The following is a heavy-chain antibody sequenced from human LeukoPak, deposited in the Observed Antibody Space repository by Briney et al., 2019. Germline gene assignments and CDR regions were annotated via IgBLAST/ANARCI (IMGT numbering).Heavy chain of an antibody. D-gene: IGHD3-10*01. J-gene: IGHJ3*02. CDR3: ARDWVAGVPFDAFDI. Sequence: GGSLRLSCVASGFTYRRYSMNWVRQAPGKGLEWVSTISSGSDYIYHADSVRGRFTISRDNARNSLYLQMNSLTAEDTAMYYCARDWVAGVPFDAFDIWGQGTMVSVSS. CDR1: GFTYRRYS. CDR2: ISSGSDYI. V-gene: IGHV3-21*04.